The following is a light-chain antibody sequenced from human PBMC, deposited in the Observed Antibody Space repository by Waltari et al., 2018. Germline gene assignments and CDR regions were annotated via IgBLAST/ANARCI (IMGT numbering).Light chain of an antibody. V-gene: IGLV2-23*02. CDR3: CSYAGTPRVV. J-gene: IGLJ2*01. CDR1: NNDIGSYNL. Sequence: QSALTQPASVSGSPGQSITISCTGTNNDIGSYNLVSWYQQHPGKAPKIIIFEVNKRPAGVFSPFSASKSGNTASLTVSGLHPEDEADYYCCSYAGTPRVVFGGGTKLTVL. CDR2: EVN.